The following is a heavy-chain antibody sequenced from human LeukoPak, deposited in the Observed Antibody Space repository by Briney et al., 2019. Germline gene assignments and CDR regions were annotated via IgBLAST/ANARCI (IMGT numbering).Heavy chain of an antibody. V-gene: IGHV3-7*01. CDR2: IKEDGSTK. J-gene: IGHJ4*02. CDR3: ARIGYSSSSIDY. CDR1: GFTFSNYW. D-gene: IGHD6-19*01. Sequence: GGSLRLSCAVSGFTFSNYWMSWVRQAPGKGLEWVANIKEDGSTKYYVDSVKGRFTISRDNAKNSLYLQINSLRVEDTAVYYCARIGYSSSSIDYWGQGTLVTVSS.